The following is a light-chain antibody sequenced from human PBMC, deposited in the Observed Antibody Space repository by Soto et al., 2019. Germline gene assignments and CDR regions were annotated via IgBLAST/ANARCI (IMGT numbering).Light chain of an antibody. Sequence: QPVLTQPASVSGSPGQSITISCTGTGSDVGGYNYVSWYQQHPGKAPQLMIFEVSNRPSGVSNRFSGSKSGNTASLTISGLQAEDEADYYCSSYTSSSTFVIFGGGTKLTVL. CDR3: SSYTSSSTFVI. V-gene: IGLV2-14*01. J-gene: IGLJ2*01. CDR2: EVS. CDR1: GSDVGGYNY.